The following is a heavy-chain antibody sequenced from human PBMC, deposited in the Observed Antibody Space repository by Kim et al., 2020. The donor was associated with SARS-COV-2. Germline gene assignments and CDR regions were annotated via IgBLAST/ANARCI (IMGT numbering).Heavy chain of an antibody. J-gene: IGHJ4*02. V-gene: IGHV3-23*01. CDR3: AKPLFEQWPFDY. D-gene: IGHD6-19*01. Sequence: YYAASVKGRFTISRDNSKNTLYLKMNSLRADDTAIYYCAKPLFEQWPFDYWGQGTLVTVSS.